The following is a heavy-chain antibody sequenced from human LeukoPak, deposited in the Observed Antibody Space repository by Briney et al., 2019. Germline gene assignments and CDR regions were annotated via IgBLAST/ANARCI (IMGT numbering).Heavy chain of an antibody. J-gene: IGHJ3*02. CDR3: AAGIAVAGRPDAFDI. CDR1: GGTFSSYA. Sequence: ASVKVSCKASGGTFSSYAIGWVRQAPGQGLEWMGGIIPIFGTANYAQKFQGRVTITTDESTSTAYMELSSLRSEDTAVYYCAAGIAVAGRPDAFDIWGQGTMVTVSS. CDR2: IIPIFGTA. V-gene: IGHV1-69*05. D-gene: IGHD6-19*01.